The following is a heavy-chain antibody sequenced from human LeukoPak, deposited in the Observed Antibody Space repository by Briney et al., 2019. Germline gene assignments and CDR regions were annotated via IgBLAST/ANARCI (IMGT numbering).Heavy chain of an antibody. CDR2: ISYDGDNK. CDR1: GFTFSNYG. J-gene: IGHJ4*02. D-gene: IGHD4-17*01. CDR3: ARRDGDNDRGFDY. V-gene: IGHV3-30*03. Sequence: PGGSLRLSCAASGFTFSNYGMHWVRQAPGKGLEWVAVISYDGDNKYYGDSVKGRFTISRDNSKNTLFLQMNSLGAEDTAVYYCARRDGDNDRGFDYWGQGTLVTVSS.